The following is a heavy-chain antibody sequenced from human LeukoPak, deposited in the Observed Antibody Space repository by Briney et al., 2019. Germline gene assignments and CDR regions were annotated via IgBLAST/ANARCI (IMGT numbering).Heavy chain of an antibody. CDR1: GGSISSYY. Sequence: SETLSLTCTVSGGSISSYYWSWIRQPAGKGLEWIGRIYTSGSTNYNPSLKSRVTMSVDTSKNQFSLKLSSVTAADTAVYYCARGRYRYSSGYSVYFDYWGQGTLVTVSS. J-gene: IGHJ4*02. D-gene: IGHD3-22*01. CDR3: ARGRYRYSSGYSVYFDY. V-gene: IGHV4-4*07. CDR2: IYTSGST.